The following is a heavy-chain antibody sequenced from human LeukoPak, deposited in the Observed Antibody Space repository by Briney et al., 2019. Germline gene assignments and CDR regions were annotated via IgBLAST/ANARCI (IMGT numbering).Heavy chain of an antibody. CDR1: GGSISTYY. Sequence: SETLSLTCTVSGGSISTYYWTSIGQPPGKRREGSGYIYYSGSTKYNPSLKRQVTISVYTSKNQFSLNLTSATAAETAVYYCAGPAQTPGGNSPFENSGQGKLV. CDR2: IYYSGST. J-gene: IGHJ4*02. V-gene: IGHV4-59*01. D-gene: IGHD4-23*01. CDR3: AGPAQTPGGNSPFEN.